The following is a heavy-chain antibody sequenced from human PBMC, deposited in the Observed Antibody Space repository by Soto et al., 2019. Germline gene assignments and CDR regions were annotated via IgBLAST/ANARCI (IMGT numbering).Heavy chain of an antibody. D-gene: IGHD2-21*02. CDR1: GFTFSSYS. CDR2: ISSSSSTI. J-gene: IGHJ2*01. CDR3: ARWDCGGDCYPDWYFDL. V-gene: IGHV3-48*02. Sequence: EVQLVESGGGLVQPGGSLRLSCAASGFTFSSYSMNWVRQAPGKGLEWGSYISSSSSTIYYADSVKGRFTISRDNAKNSLYLQMNSLRDEETAVYYCARWDCGGDCYPDWYFDLWGRGTLVTVSS.